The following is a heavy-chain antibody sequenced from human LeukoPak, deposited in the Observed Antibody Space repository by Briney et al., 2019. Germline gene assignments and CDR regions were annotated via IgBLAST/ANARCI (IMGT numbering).Heavy chain of an antibody. V-gene: IGHV1-69*04. D-gene: IGHD6-13*01. J-gene: IGHJ5*02. CDR3: AREPGIAAAGPNWFDP. CDR2: IIPIFGIA. Sequence: SVKVSCKASGGTFSSYAISWVRQAPGQGLEWMGRIIPIFGIANYAQKFQGRVTITADKSTCTAYMELSSLRSEDTAVYYCAREPGIAAAGPNWFDPWGQGTLVTVSS. CDR1: GGTFSSYA.